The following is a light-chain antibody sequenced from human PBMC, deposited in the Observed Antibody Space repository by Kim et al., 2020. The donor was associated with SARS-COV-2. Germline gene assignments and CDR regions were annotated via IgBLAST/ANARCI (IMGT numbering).Light chain of an antibody. CDR1: QSVRTD. CDR3: QQRGNWPT. V-gene: IGKV3-11*01. CDR2: AAS. J-gene: IGKJ5*01. Sequence: SLPPGERAPPSGSARQSVRTDFACYHRQPGQSPRLLIYAASNATTGIPARFSGSGSGTDFPLTISSLEPEDFAVYYCQQRGNWPTFGQGTRLEIK.